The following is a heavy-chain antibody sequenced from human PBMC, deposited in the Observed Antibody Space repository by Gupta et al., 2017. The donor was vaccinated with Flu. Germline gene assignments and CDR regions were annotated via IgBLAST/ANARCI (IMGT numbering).Heavy chain of an antibody. J-gene: IGHJ4*02. CDR1: FNNAW. CDR3: TTDLTFSGTGY. Sequence: FNNAWMTWVRQAPGKGLEWVGRLKRKVDGGTADDGTPVKGRFTMARDESKNTLYLQMDSLQTEDTAVYYCTTDLTFSGTGYWGQGTLVTVSS. D-gene: IGHD1-26*01. CDR2: LKRKVDGGTA. V-gene: IGHV3-15*01.